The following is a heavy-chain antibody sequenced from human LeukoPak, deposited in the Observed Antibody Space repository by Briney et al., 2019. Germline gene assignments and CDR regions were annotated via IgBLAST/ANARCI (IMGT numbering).Heavy chain of an antibody. V-gene: IGHV3-30-3*01. D-gene: IGHD2-15*01. Sequence: GGSLRLSCAASGFTFSSYAMSWVRQAPGKGLEWVAVISYDGSNKYYADSVKGRFTISRDNSKNTLYLQMNSLRAEDTAVYYCTSYVGDYWGQGTLVTVSS. J-gene: IGHJ4*02. CDR2: ISYDGSNK. CDR1: GFTFSSYA. CDR3: TSYVGDY.